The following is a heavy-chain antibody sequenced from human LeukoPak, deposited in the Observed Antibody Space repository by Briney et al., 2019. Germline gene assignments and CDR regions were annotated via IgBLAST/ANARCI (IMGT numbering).Heavy chain of an antibody. D-gene: IGHD3-10*01. V-gene: IGHV3-30*03. Sequence: GGSLRLSCAASGFTFSSYGMHWVRQAPGKGLEWVAVISYDGSNKYYADSVKGRFTISRDNSKNTLYLQMNSLRAEDTAVYYCATPPVLLIYWGQGTLVTVSS. CDR2: ISYDGSNK. J-gene: IGHJ4*02. CDR3: ATPPVLLIY. CDR1: GFTFSSYG.